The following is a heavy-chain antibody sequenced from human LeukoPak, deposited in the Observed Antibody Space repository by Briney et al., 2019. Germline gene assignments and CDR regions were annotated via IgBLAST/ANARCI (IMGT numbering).Heavy chain of an antibody. Sequence: SETLSLTCAVSGFSISSDYFWGWIRRPPGKGLEGIGSISHSGSTSYNPSLKSRVTISIDTSKNHFSLKLSSVTAPDTDLFYCARGMSAYSGFGPFDYFDYWGQGTLVTVSS. J-gene: IGHJ4*02. CDR1: GFSISSDYF. V-gene: IGHV4-38-2*01. D-gene: IGHD5-12*01. CDR2: ISHSGST. CDR3: ARGMSAYSGFGPFDYFDY.